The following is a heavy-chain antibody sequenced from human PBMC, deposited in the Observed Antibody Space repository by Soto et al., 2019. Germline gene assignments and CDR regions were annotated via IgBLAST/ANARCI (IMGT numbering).Heavy chain of an antibody. V-gene: IGHV4-39*01. CDR3: ARQYGSSPYYFDY. CDR2: VYYSGST. Sequence: QLQLQESGPGLVKPSETLSLTCTVSGGSISSSNYYWGWIRQPPGKGLEWIGSVYYSGSTYYNPSLKSRVTIFVDTSKNQLSLKLSSVTAADTAVFYCARQYGSSPYYFDYWGQGSLVTVSS. D-gene: IGHD6-6*01. J-gene: IGHJ4*02. CDR1: GGSISSSNYY.